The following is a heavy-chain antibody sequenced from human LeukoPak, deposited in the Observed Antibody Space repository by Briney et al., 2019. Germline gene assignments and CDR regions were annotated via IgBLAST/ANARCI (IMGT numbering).Heavy chain of an antibody. J-gene: IGHJ4*02. CDR3: ARRDTGWNYCDY. V-gene: IGHV4-59*08. Sequence: PSETLSLTCTISGDSINGHYWSWIRRPPGKRLEWIGDIHYKGSTNYNLSLKSRVTISVDTSKNHLSLNLTSVLAADTAIYYCARRDTGWNYCDYWGQGILVTVSS. CDR1: GDSINGHY. D-gene: IGHD6-19*01. CDR2: IHYKGST.